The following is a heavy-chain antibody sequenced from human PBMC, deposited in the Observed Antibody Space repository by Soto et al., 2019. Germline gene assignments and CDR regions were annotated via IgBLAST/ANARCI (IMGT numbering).Heavy chain of an antibody. Sequence: SLRLSCAASGFTFSSYAMHWVRQAPGKGLEWVAVISYDGSNKYYADSVKGRFTISRDNSKNTLYLQMNSLRVEDTAVYYCAKEPYSSFVLGTFHYWGQGALVTVSS. CDR1: GFTFSSYA. D-gene: IGHD6-19*01. V-gene: IGHV3-30-3*02. CDR2: ISYDGSNK. J-gene: IGHJ4*02. CDR3: AKEPYSSFVLGTFHY.